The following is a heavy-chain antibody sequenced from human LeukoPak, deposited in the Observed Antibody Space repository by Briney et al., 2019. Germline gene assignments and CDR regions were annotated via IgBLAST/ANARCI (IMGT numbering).Heavy chain of an antibody. V-gene: IGHV3-11*04. CDR1: GGSFSGYY. J-gene: IGHJ6*03. D-gene: IGHD3-10*01. CDR2: ISSSGSTI. CDR3: ARIGSARGGGYYYYYYMDV. Sequence: LSLTCAVYGGSFSGYYMSWIRQAPGKGLEWVSYISSSGSTIYYADSVKGRFTISRDNAKNSLYLQMDSLRAEDTAVYYCARIGSARGGGYYYYYYMDVWGKGTTVTVSS.